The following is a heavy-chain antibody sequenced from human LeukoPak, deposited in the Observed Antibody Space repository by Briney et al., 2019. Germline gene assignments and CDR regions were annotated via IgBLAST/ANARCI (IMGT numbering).Heavy chain of an antibody. V-gene: IGHV3-23*01. Sequence: PGGSLRLSCAASGFTFSSYAMSWVRQAPGKGLEWVLAISVSGDSTYYADSVKGRFTISRDNSKNTLYLQMNSLRAEDTAVYYCAKVKGGWYYFDYWGQGTLVTVSS. CDR1: GFTFSSYA. CDR2: ISVSGDST. J-gene: IGHJ4*02. D-gene: IGHD6-19*01. CDR3: AKVKGGWYYFDY.